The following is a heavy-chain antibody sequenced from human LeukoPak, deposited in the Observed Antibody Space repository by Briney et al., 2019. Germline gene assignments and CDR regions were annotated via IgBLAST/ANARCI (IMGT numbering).Heavy chain of an antibody. V-gene: IGHV3-48*01. CDR3: ARSRLRYFDWLPTSFDY. J-gene: IGHJ4*02. Sequence: GGSLRLSCAASGFTFSSYSMNWVRQAPGKGLEWVSYISSSSTIYYADSVKGRFTISRDNAKNSLYLQMNSLRAEDTAVYYCARSRLRYFDWLPTSFDYWGQGTLVTVSS. CDR2: ISSSSTI. CDR1: GFTFSSYS. D-gene: IGHD3-9*01.